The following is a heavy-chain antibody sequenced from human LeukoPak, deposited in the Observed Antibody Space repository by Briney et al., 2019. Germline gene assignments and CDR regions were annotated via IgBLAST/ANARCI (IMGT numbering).Heavy chain of an antibody. CDR2: ISAYNGNT. V-gene: IGHV1-18*01. CDR3: ARADEITSGATGGAFDI. CDR1: GYTFTSYG. D-gene: IGHD1-26*01. Sequence: ASVNVSCKASGYTFTSYGISWVRQAPAQGLEWMGWISAYNGNTNYAQKLQGRATMTTDTSTTTAYMELRSLRSDDTAVYYCARADEITSGATGGAFDIWGQGTMVTVSS. J-gene: IGHJ3*02.